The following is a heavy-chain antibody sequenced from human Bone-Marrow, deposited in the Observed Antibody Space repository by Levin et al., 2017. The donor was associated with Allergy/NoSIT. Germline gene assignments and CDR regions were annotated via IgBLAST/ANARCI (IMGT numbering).Heavy chain of an antibody. J-gene: IGHJ4*02. CDR2: IDWDDDK. D-gene: IGHD6-19*01. V-gene: IGHV2-70*11. CDR3: ARTVSGWYGRKSPFDY. Sequence: SGPTLVKPTQTLTLTCTFSGFSLSTSGMCVSWIRQPPGKALEWLARIDWDDDKYYSTSLKTRLTISKDTSKNQVVLTMTNMAPLDTATYYCARTVSGWYGRKSPFDYWGQGTLVTVSS. CDR1: GFSLSTSGMC.